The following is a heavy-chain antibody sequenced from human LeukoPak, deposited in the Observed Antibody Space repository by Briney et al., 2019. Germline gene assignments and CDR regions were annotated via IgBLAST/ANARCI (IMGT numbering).Heavy chain of an antibody. V-gene: IGHV4-59*01. D-gene: IGHD3-22*01. CDR1: GDSFSSYY. J-gene: IGHJ4*01. CDR3: ARVQYYYDSSGYNYPYYFDS. Sequence: SETLSLTCTVSGDSFSSYYWSWIRQPPGKGLEWIAYIFHTGSTSYNPSLKSRVTISVDTSKNQVSLKVSSVTAADTAVYYCARVQYYYDSSGYNYPYYFDSWGHGTLVTVSP. CDR2: IFHTGST.